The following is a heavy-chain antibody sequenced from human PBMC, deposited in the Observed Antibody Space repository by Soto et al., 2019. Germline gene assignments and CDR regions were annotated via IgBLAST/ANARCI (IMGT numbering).Heavy chain of an antibody. CDR3: ARDHYDSSGYPFDY. V-gene: IGHV1-69*13. CDR1: GGTFSSYA. CDR2: IIPIFGTA. D-gene: IGHD3-22*01. J-gene: IGHJ4*02. Sequence: SVNVSCKASGGTFSSYAISWVRQAPGQGLEWMGGIIPIFGTANYAQKFQGRVTITADEPTSIAYMELSSLRSEDTAVYYCARDHYDSSGYPFDYWGKGNMVTVSS.